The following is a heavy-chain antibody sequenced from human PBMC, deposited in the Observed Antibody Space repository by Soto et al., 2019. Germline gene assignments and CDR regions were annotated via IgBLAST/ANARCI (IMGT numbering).Heavy chain of an antibody. CDR1: GGSISGSSYY. Sequence: QLQLQESGPGLVKPSETLSLTCTVSGGSISGSSYYWGWIRQPPGNGLEWIGAIYYTGRTYYKPPLKSRVTISVDTSKNQFSLKLNSVSAADTAVYYCASGGEGSIAVAGWGQGTLVTVSS. CDR3: ASGGEGSIAVAG. CDR2: IYYTGRT. J-gene: IGHJ4*02. V-gene: IGHV4-39*01. D-gene: IGHD6-19*01.